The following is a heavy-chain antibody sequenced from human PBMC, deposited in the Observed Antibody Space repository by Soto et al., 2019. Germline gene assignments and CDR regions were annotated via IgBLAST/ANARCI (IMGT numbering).Heavy chain of an antibody. CDR2: VSYDGSNK. J-gene: IGHJ4*02. D-gene: IGHD3-22*01. V-gene: IGHV3-30*18. CDR1: AFTFDTSC. CDR3: AKGANYYDGNGFYLFNF. Sequence: SLPPSCAVSAFTFDTSCMHWVRQAAGRGLEWLAIVSYDGSNKQYSESVKGRVTISRDNSNNTLYLQMDRLRPEDTAVYYCAKGANYYDGNGFYLFNFWGQGTPVTVSS.